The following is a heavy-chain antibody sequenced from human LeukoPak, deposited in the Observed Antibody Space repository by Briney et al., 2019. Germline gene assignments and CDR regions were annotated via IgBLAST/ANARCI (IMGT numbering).Heavy chain of an antibody. CDR3: ARVSSLWSFDY. V-gene: IGHV3-9*01. CDR1: GFTFDDYA. D-gene: IGHD3-10*01. Sequence: GGSLRLSCAASGFTFDDYAMHWVRQAPGKGLEWVSGISWNSGARGYADSVKGRFTISRDNARDTLYLQLNSLGAEDTAVYYCARVSSLWSFDYWGQGTLVTVSS. J-gene: IGHJ4*02. CDR2: ISWNSGAR.